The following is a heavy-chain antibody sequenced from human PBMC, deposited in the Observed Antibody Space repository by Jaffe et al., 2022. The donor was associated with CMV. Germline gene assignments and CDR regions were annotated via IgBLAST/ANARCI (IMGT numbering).Heavy chain of an antibody. V-gene: IGHV4-34*01. CDR3: ARGQVGVWSGYYLSDYYYYYMDV. Sequence: QVQLQQWGAGLLKPSETLSLTCAVYGGSFSGYYWSWIRQPPGKGLEWIGEINHSGSTNYNPSLKSRVTISVDTSKNQFSLKLSSVTAADTAVYYCARGQVGVWSGYYLSDYYYYYMDVWGKGTTVTVSS. J-gene: IGHJ6*03. D-gene: IGHD3-3*01. CDR2: INHSGST. CDR1: GGSFSGYY.